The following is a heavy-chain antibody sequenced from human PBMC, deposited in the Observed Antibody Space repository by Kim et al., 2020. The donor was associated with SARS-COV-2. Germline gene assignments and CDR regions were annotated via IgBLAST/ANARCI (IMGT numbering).Heavy chain of an antibody. CDR1: GGSFSGYY. CDR3: ARGLTKSRIVVVPAARYGMDV. V-gene: IGHV4-34*01. CDR2: INHSGST. J-gene: IGHJ6*02. Sequence: SETLSLTCAVYGGSFSGYYWSWIRQPPGKGLEWIGEINHSGSTNYNPSLKSRVTISVDTSKNQFSLKLSSVTAADTAVYYCARGLTKSRIVVVPAARYGMDVWGQGTTVTVSS. D-gene: IGHD2-2*01.